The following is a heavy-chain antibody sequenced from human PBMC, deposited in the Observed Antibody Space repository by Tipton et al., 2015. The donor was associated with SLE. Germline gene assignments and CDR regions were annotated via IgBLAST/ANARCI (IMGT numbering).Heavy chain of an antibody. CDR2: INHSGST. CDR3: ARDSGATNYYYGMDV. D-gene: IGHD1-26*01. CDR1: GGSFSGYY. J-gene: IGHJ6*02. V-gene: IGHV4-34*01. Sequence: TLSLTCAVYGGSFSGYYWSWIRQPPGKGLEWIGEINHSGSTNYNPSLKSRVTISVDTSKNQFSLKLSSVTAEDTAVYYCARDSGATNYYYGMDVWGQGTTVTVSS.